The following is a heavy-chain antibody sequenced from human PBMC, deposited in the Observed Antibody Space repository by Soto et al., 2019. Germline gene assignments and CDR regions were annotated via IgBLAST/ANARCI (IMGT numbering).Heavy chain of an antibody. Sequence: GASVKVSCKASGYTFTSYGISWVRQAPGQGLEWMGWISTAHADIGYAQKFQGRVTMTKDTSASTAYMELSSLRSEDTAVYYCARGFPLWFDPWGQGTLVTVSS. CDR3: ARGFPLWFDP. CDR1: GYTFTSYG. D-gene: IGHD3-3*01. V-gene: IGHV1-18*01. CDR2: ISTAHADI. J-gene: IGHJ5*02.